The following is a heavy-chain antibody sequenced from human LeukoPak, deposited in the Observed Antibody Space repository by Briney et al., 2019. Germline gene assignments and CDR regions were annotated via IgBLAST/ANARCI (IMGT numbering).Heavy chain of an antibody. CDR3: TRKRGYLNSYFDY. D-gene: IGHD2-2*01. J-gene: IGHJ4*02. V-gene: IGHV3-49*03. CDR1: GFTFGDYA. CDR2: IRSKAYGGTT. Sequence: PGGSLRLSCTASGFTFGDYAMSWFRQAPGKGLEWVGFIRSKAYGGTTEYAASVKGSFTISRDDSKSIAYLQMNSLKTEDTAVYYCTRKRGYLNSYFDYWGQGTLVTVSS.